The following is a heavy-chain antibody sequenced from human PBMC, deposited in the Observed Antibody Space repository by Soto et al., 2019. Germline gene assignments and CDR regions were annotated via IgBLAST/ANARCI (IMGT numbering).Heavy chain of an antibody. CDR1: GFTFSSYS. CDR3: ARDLPPGPNFDY. J-gene: IGHJ4*02. V-gene: IGHV3-21*01. Sequence: GGSLRLSCAASGFTFSSYSMNWVRQAPGKGLEWVSSISSSSSYIYYADSVKGRFTISRDNAKNSLYLQMNTLRAEDTSVYYCARDLPPGPNFDYWGQGTLVTVSS. CDR2: ISSSSSYI.